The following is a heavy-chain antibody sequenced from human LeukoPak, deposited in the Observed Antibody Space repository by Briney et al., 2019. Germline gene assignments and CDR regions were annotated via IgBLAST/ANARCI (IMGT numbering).Heavy chain of an antibody. V-gene: IGHV4-39*01. CDR2: IYYSGSA. CDR1: GGSISNNNYY. D-gene: IGHD3-10*01. J-gene: IGHJ4*02. Sequence: SETLSLTCTVSGGSISNNNYYWGWIRQPPAKGLEWIGNIYYSGSAYYNPSLKSRVTISVDTSKNQFSLKLSSVTAADAAVYYCARLRIGEPFDYWGQGTLVTVSS. CDR3: ARLRIGEPFDY.